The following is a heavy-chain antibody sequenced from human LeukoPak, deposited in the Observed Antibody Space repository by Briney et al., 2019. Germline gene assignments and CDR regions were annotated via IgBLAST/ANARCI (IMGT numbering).Heavy chain of an antibody. CDR2: ISSSSSYT. CDR1: GFTFSDYY. V-gene: IGHV3-11*06. Sequence: PGGSLRLSCAASGFTFSDYYMSWIRQAPGKGLEWVSYISSSSSYTNYADSVKGRFTISRDNAKNSLYLQMNSLRAEDTAVYYCARDAGRAYGSGSLRFDYWGQGTLVTVSS. D-gene: IGHD3-10*01. CDR3: ARDAGRAYGSGSLRFDY. J-gene: IGHJ4*02.